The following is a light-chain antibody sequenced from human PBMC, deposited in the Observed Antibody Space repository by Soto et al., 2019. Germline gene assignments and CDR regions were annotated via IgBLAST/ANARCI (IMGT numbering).Light chain of an antibody. CDR3: QQLNSYPPT. CDR1: QGISSY. J-gene: IGKJ3*01. Sequence: IQYTQSPSFLSASLGDRVTITCRASQGISSYLAGYQQKPGKAPKLLIYAASTLQSGVPSRFSGSGSGTEFTLTISSLQPEDFATYYCQQLNSYPPTFGPGTKVDI. V-gene: IGKV1-9*01. CDR2: AAS.